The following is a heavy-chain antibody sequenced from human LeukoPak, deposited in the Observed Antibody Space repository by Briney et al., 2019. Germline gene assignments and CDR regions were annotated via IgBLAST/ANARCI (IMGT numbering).Heavy chain of an antibody. CDR2: IKQDGSEK. V-gene: IGHV3-7*01. J-gene: IGHJ4*02. Sequence: GGSLRLSCAASGFTLSNYWMSWVRQAPGKGLEWVANIKQDGSEKYYVDSVKGRFTISRDNAKNSLYLQMNSLRAEDTAVYYCARENLYFDYWGQGPLATVPS. D-gene: IGHD2-15*01. CDR3: ARENLYFDY. CDR1: GFTLSNYW.